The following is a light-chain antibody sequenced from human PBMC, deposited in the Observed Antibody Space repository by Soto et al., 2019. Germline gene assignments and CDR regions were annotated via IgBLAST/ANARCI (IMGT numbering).Light chain of an antibody. V-gene: IGKV1-12*02. Sequence: DIQMTQSPSSVTASVGDRVTITCRATQNLGKWLAWYQQRPGKVPQLLIYGGSTLQSGVPSRFSGSGTGASYTLTITGLQAEDIATYYCQQSNIFPFTFGGGTKV. J-gene: IGKJ4*01. CDR3: QQSNIFPFT. CDR1: QNLGKW. CDR2: GGS.